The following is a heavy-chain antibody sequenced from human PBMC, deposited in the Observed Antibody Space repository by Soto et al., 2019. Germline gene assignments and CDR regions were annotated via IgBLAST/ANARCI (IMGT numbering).Heavy chain of an antibody. J-gene: IGHJ6*03. D-gene: IGHD2-8*01. V-gene: IGHV1-24*01. CDR2: FDTEDGET. CDR1: GYTLTELS. Sequence: GASVKVSCTVSGYTLTELSMHWVRQAPGKGLEWMGGFDTEDGETIYAQKFQGRVTMTEDTSTDTAYMELSSLRSEDTAVYYCACTNLSDRGYYYYYMDVWGKGTTVTVSS. CDR3: ACTNLSDRGYYYYYMDV.